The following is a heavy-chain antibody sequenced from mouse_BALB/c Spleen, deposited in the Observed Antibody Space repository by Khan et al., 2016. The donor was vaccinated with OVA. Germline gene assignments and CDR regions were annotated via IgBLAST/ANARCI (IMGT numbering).Heavy chain of an antibody. J-gene: IGHJ3*01. V-gene: IGHV1-7*01. Sequence: QVQLQQSGAEVAKPGASVKMSCKASGYTFTAYWIHWVKQRPGQGLEWIGYIDPSTSYTEYNQKFKDKATLTTDKSSSTAYMQLSSLPSEESAVYYCARRGLFWIFAYWGQGTLVTVSA. D-gene: IGHD1-1*02. CDR2: IDPSTSYT. CDR1: GYTFTAYW. CDR3: ARRGLFWIFAY.